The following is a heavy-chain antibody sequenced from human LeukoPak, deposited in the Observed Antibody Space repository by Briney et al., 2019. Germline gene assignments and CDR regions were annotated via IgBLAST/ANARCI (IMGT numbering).Heavy chain of an antibody. Sequence: VGSLRLSCAASGFTFSSYAMSWVRQAPGKGLEWVSAISGSGGSTYYADSVKGRFTISRDNSKNTLYLQMNSLRAEDTAVYYCAKDLGYDDFADYWGQGTLVTVSS. D-gene: IGHD4-17*01. J-gene: IGHJ4*02. CDR3: AKDLGYDDFADY. CDR1: GFTFSSYA. CDR2: ISGSGGST. V-gene: IGHV3-23*01.